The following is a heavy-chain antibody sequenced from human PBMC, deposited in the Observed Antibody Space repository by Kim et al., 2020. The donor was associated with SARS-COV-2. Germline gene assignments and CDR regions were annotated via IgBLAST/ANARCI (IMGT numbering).Heavy chain of an antibody. D-gene: IGHD6-19*01. V-gene: IGHV3-48*02. CDR3: ARGEQWLEYYCYYYGMDV. J-gene: IGHJ6*02. Sequence: KGRFTISRDNAKNSLYLQMNSLRDEDTAVYYCARGEQWLEYYCYYYGMDVWGQGTTVTVSS.